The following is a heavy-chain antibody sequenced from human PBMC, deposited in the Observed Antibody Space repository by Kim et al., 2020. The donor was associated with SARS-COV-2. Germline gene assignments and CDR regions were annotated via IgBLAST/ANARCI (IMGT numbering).Heavy chain of an antibody. J-gene: IGHJ5*02. V-gene: IGHV4-39*01. CDR1: GGSISSSSYY. CDR3: ARFTKWHDEHQTNWFDP. CDR2: IYYSGST. D-gene: IGHD5-12*01. Sequence: SETLSLTCTVSGGSISSSSYYWGWIRQPPGKGLEWIGSIYYSGSTYYNPSLKSRVTISVDTSKNQFSLKLSSVTAADTAVYYCARFTKWHDEHQTNWFDPWGQGTLVTVSS.